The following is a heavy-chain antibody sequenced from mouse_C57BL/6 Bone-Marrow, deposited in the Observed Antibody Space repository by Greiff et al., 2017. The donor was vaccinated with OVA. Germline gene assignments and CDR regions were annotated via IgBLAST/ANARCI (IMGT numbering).Heavy chain of an antibody. D-gene: IGHD1-1*01. CDR1: GYTFTEYT. V-gene: IGHV1-62-2*01. CDR2: IYPGSGSR. J-gene: IGHJ1*03. Sequence: VQLQQSGAELVKPGASVKLSCKASGYTFTEYTIHWVKQRPGQGLEWIGWIYPGSGSRKYNEKVKDKATLTADKSSRTVYMELSRLTTEDTAVYLCARDEEDYEYIDVWGTGTTVTVSS. CDR3: ARDEEDYEYIDV.